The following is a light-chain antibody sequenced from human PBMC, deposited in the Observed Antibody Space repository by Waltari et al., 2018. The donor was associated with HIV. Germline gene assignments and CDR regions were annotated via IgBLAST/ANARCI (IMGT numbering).Light chain of an antibody. J-gene: IGKJ4*01. CDR3: MQAIQTLKT. CDR2: LGS. CDR1: QSLLHINGYNY. Sequence: DIVMTHSPLSLPVTPGEPCSISCSASQSLLHINGYNYLDRYLQKPGQYPQLLIYLGSYRASGVPDRFSGSGSGTDFTLKISRVEAEDVGVYSCMQAIQTLKTFGGGTKVEIK. V-gene: IGKV2-28*01.